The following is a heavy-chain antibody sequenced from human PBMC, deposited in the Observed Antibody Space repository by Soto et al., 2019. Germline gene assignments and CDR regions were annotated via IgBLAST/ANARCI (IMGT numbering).Heavy chain of an antibody. D-gene: IGHD6-6*01. Sequence: GESLKISCKASKYSFTNYWIGWVRQMPGKGLEWMGRIDPSDSYTNYSPSFRGHVTISADKSISTAYLQWSSLKASDTAMYYCASSGEAAPTLDYYYYYGMDVWGQGTTVTVSS. CDR2: IDPSDSYT. CDR1: KYSFTNYW. V-gene: IGHV5-10-1*01. CDR3: ASSGEAAPTLDYYYYYGMDV. J-gene: IGHJ6*02.